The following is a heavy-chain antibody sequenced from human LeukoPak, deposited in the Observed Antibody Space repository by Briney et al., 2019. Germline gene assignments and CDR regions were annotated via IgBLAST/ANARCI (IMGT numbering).Heavy chain of an antibody. CDR2: ISGTGGST. Sequence: GGSLRLSCAASGLIFSNYVMSWVRQAPEKGLEWVSTISGTGGSTYYVDSVKGRFTISRDNSKNSLYLQMNSLRAEDTAVYYCARETPYSSSWTVFDYWGQGTLVTVSS. V-gene: IGHV3-23*01. CDR1: GLIFSNYV. D-gene: IGHD6-13*01. J-gene: IGHJ4*02. CDR3: ARETPYSSSWTVFDY.